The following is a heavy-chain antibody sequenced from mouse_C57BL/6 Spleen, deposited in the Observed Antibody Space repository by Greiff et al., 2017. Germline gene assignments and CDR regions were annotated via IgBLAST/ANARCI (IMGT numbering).Heavy chain of an antibody. D-gene: IGHD3-2*02. J-gene: IGHJ4*01. V-gene: IGHV5-9*01. CDR2: ISGGGGNT. Sequence: EVMLVESGGGLVKPGGSLKLSCAASGFTFSSYTMSWVRQTPEKRLEWVATISGGGGNTYYPDSVKGRFTISRDNAKNTLYLQLSSLRSEDTALYYCARKTAQAKMDYWGQGTSVTVSS. CDR3: ARKTAQAKMDY. CDR1: GFTFSSYT.